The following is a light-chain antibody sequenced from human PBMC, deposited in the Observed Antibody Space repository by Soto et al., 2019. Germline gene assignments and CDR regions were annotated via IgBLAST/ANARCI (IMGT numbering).Light chain of an antibody. J-gene: IGKJ5*01. CDR2: DAS. Sequence: EIVLTQSPGTLSLSPGERATLSCRASQSVSSNLAWYQQKPGQAPRLLIYDASIRATGVPARFSGSGSGTDFSLTISSLEPEDVAVYYCQQRSQWPPMTFGQGTRLEIK. CDR3: QQRSQWPPMT. V-gene: IGKV3-11*01. CDR1: QSVSSN.